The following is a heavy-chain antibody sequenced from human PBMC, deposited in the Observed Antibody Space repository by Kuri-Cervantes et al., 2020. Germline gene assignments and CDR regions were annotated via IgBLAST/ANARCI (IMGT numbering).Heavy chain of an antibody. D-gene: IGHD2-2*01. V-gene: IGHV3-7*01. CDR2: IKQDGSEK. J-gene: IGHJ4*02. CDR1: GFTFSSYS. CDR3: ARDGADCSSTSCYGKDY. Sequence: GGSLRLSCAASGFTFSSYSMNWVRQAPGKGLEWVANIKQDGSEKYYVDSVKGRFTISRDNAKNSLYLQMNSLRAEDTAVYYCARDGADCSSTSCYGKDYWGQGTLVTVSS.